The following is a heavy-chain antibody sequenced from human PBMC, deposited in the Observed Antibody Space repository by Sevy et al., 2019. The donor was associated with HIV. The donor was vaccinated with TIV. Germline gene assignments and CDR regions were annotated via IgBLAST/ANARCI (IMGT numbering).Heavy chain of an antibody. CDR3: ARVIDYGELGNWFDP. Sequence: GGSLRLSCAASGFTFSKYWMSRVRQAPGKGLEWVANIKPDGSDKYYVGSLKGRFTIYRDNAKNSLYLEMNNLGAEDTAVYYCARVIDYGELGNWFDPWGQGTLVTVSS. CDR2: IKPDGSDK. D-gene: IGHD4-17*01. J-gene: IGHJ5*02. CDR1: GFTFSKYW. V-gene: IGHV3-7*01.